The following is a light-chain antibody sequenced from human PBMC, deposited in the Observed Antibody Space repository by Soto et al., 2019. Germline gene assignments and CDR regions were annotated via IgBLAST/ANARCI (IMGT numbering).Light chain of an antibody. CDR1: SSDVGAYNF. CDR3: QAFQNSNTDV. Sequence: QSALTQPASVSGSPGQSITISCTGTSSDVGAYNFVSWYQHYPDKAPKVVIYDVANRPSGVSYRFSASKSGNTASLTISGLQGEDEADYYCQAFQNSNTDVFRTGTKLTVL. CDR2: DVA. J-gene: IGLJ1*01. V-gene: IGLV2-14*03.